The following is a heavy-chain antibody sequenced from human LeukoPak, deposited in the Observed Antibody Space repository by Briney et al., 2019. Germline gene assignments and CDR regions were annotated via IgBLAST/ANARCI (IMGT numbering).Heavy chain of an antibody. Sequence: GASVKVSCKASGYTFTSYGISWVRQAPGQGLEWMGWISAYNGNTNYAQKLQGRVTMTTDTSTSTAYMELRSLRSDDTAVYYCARDHDIVLVPAAADYYYYGMDVWGQGTTVTVSS. CDR2: ISAYNGNT. CDR1: GYTFTSYG. CDR3: ARDHDIVLVPAAADYYYYGMDV. V-gene: IGHV1-18*01. D-gene: IGHD2-2*01. J-gene: IGHJ6*02.